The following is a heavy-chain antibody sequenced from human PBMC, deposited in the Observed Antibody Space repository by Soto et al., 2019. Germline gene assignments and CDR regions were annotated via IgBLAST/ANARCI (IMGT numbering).Heavy chain of an antibody. CDR2: ISSSSSYI. Sequence: GGSLRLSCAASGFTFSSYSMNWVRQAPGKGLEWVSSISSSSSYIYYADSVKGRFTISRDNAKNSLYLQMNSLRAEDTAVYYCARCEIRFLEWLSQPQDYYYGMDVWGQGTTVPVSS. CDR1: GFTFSSYS. J-gene: IGHJ6*02. CDR3: ARCEIRFLEWLSQPQDYYYGMDV. D-gene: IGHD3-3*01. V-gene: IGHV3-21*01.